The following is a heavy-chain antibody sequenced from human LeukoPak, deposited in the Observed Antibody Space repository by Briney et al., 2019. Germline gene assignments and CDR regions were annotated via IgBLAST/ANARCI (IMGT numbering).Heavy chain of an antibody. CDR3: ARDVIAAPGTADY. CDR1: GDSISGFY. V-gene: IGHV4-4*07. J-gene: IGHJ4*02. CDR2: IYTSGST. Sequence: PSGTLSLTCSVSGDSISGFYWSWIRQPAGKGLEWIGRIYTSGSTNYNPSLKSRVTISVDTSKNQFSLKLSSVTAADTAVYYCARDVIAAPGTADYWGQGTLVTVSS. D-gene: IGHD6-13*01.